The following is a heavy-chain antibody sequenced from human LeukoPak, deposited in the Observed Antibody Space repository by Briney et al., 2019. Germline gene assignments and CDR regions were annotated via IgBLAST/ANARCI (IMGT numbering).Heavy chain of an antibody. CDR2: INHSGST. V-gene: IGHV4-34*01. D-gene: IGHD6-19*01. CDR3: ARDRSSGWYWEVTYYYYGMDV. J-gene: IGHJ6*02. CDR1: GGSFSGYY. Sequence: SETLSLTCAVYGGSFSGYYWSWIRQPPGKGLEWIGEINHSGSTNYNPSLKSRVTISVDTSKNQFSLKLSSVTAADTAVYYCARDRSSGWYWEVTYYYYGMDVWGQGTTVTVSS.